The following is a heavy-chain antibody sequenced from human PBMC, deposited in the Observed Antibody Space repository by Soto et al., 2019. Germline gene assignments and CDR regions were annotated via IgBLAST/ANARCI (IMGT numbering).Heavy chain of an antibody. CDR1: GFTFSTYA. V-gene: IGHV3-30-3*01. CDR2: VSYDGGSK. D-gene: IGHD1-26*01. J-gene: IGHJ4*02. CDR3: ASEGPAAGRSSPCYCDY. Sequence: QVQLVESGGGVVQPGRSLRLSCAASGFTFSTYAMYWVRQAPGKGLEWVAVVSYDGGSKYYADSVKGRFTISRDNSKNXRSLKMNSLRNEDTAVYYCASEGPAAGRSSPCYCDYVGQGTLVTVSS.